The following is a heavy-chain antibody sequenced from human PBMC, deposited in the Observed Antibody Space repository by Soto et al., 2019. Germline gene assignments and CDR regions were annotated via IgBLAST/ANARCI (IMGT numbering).Heavy chain of an antibody. Sequence: EVQLLESGGGLVQPGGSLRLSCAASGFTFSSYAMSWVRQAPGKGLEWVSAISGSGGSTYYAASVKGRFTISRDNSKNTLYLQMNSLRVEDTAVYYCAKDAGVLRFLEWLLYDAFDIWGQGTMVTVSS. CDR1: GFTFSSYA. D-gene: IGHD3-3*01. CDR2: ISGSGGST. J-gene: IGHJ3*02. CDR3: AKDAGVLRFLEWLLYDAFDI. V-gene: IGHV3-23*01.